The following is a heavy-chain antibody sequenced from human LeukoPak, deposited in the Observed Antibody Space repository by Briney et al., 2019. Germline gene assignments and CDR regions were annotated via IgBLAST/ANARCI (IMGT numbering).Heavy chain of an antibody. CDR1: GFTFSSYA. D-gene: IGHD6-19*01. J-gene: IGHJ4*02. V-gene: IGHV3-30-3*01. CDR2: ISYDGSNK. Sequence: GRSLRLSCAASGFTFSSYAMHRVRQAPGKGLEWVAVISYDGSNKYYADSVKGRFTISRDNSKNTLYLQMNSLRAEDTAVYYCARLAVAGTVGYWGQGTLVTVSS. CDR3: ARLAVAGTVGY.